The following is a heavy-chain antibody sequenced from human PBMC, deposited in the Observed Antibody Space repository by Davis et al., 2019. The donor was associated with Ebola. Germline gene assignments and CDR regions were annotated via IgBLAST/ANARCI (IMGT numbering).Heavy chain of an antibody. CDR2: ISGYTAHT. D-gene: IGHD6-13*01. J-gene: IGHJ6*02. CDR1: GITFSSHV. CDR3: ARGRRAAAGGMDYYYGMDV. V-gene: IGHV1-18*01. Sequence: AASVKVSCKASGITFSSHVITWVRQAPGQGLEWMGWISGYTAHTYVTPSLEGRVTLSTDTSTRTVYMELRSLTSDDTAVYYCARGRRAAAGGMDYYYGMDVWGQGTPVTVSS.